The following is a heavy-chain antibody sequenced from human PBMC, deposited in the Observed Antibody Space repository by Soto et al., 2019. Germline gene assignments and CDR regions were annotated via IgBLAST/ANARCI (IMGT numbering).Heavy chain of an antibody. CDR3: AKDLMVRGGSLPYYYYNYGMDV. J-gene: IGHJ6*02. CDR1: GFTFSSYA. D-gene: IGHD2-15*01. V-gene: IGHV3-23*01. Sequence: GGSLRLSCAASGFTFSSYAMSWVRQAPGKGLEWVSAISGSGGSTYYADSVKGRFTISRDNSKNTLYLQMNSLRAEDTAVYYCAKDLMVRGGSLPYYYYNYGMDVWGQGTTVTVSS. CDR2: ISGSGGST.